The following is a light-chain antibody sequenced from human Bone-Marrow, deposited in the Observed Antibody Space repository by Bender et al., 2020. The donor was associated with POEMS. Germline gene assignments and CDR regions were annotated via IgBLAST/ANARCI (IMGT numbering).Light chain of an antibody. CDR1: SSNFGNNA. CDR3: LSGCDSLNGWV. Sequence: QSVLTQPPSASGTPGQSVTISCSGTSSNFGNNAANWYQHVPGTAPKLLIYSNNQRPSGVPDRFSASTAGTSASLAISGLHSDDEGDYYCLSGCDSLNGWVLGGGTKLPVL. J-gene: IGLJ3*02. CDR2: SNN. V-gene: IGLV1-44*01.